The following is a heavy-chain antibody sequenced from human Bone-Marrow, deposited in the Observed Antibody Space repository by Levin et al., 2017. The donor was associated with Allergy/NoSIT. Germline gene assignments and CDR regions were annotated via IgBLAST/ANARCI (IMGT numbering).Heavy chain of an antibody. V-gene: IGHV1-2*02. Sequence: GASVKVSCTASGYTFNDYFIQWVRQAPGQGLQWMAWIDPKSGETKYADKFQGRVTVTRDTSISTAYMEWSGLRSDDTAVYYCARTYDILTAYLNWLDPWGQGTLVTVSS. CDR1: GYTFNDYF. CDR2: IDPKSGET. J-gene: IGHJ5*02. D-gene: IGHD3-9*01. CDR3: ARTYDILTAYLNWLDP.